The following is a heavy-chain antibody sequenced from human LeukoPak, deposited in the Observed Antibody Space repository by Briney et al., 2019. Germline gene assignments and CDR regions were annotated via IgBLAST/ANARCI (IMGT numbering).Heavy chain of an antibody. CDR3: TRVWLQYFDY. CDR1: GFTFSSYG. Sequence: GGTLRLSCAASGFTFSSYGMNWVRQAPGKGLEWVSSINVNGGNTYYADSVKGRFTISRDNSKNTVYLQMNSLKTDDTAVYYCTRVWLQYFDYWGQGTLITVSS. CDR2: INVNGGNT. J-gene: IGHJ4*02. V-gene: IGHV3-23*01. D-gene: IGHD5-24*01.